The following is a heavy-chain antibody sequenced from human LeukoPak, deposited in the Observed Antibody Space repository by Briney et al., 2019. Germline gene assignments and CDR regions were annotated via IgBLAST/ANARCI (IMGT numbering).Heavy chain of an antibody. CDR2: IKQDGSHK. V-gene: IGHV3-7*01. CDR3: ARDTLHGYSYYFDY. J-gene: IGHJ4*02. Sequence: GGSLRLSCAASGFTFKNYWMSWVRQAPGKGLEWVANIKQDGSHKYYADSVKGRFTISRDNAKNSLYLQMNSLRAEDTAVYYCARDTLHGYSYYFDYWGQGTLVTVSS. CDR1: GFTFKNYW. D-gene: IGHD5-18*01.